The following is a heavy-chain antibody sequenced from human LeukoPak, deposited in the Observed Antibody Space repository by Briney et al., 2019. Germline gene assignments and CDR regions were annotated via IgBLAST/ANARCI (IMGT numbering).Heavy chain of an antibody. V-gene: IGHV3-23*01. CDR3: AKSLVYCGGDCPYYFDY. CDR2: ISGSGGST. D-gene: IGHD2-21*02. Sequence: PGGSLRLSCAASGLTFSSYAMSWVRQAPGKGLERVSAISGSGGSTYYADSVKGRFTISRDNSKNTLYLQMNSLRAEDTAVYYCAKSLVYCGGDCPYYFDYWGQGTLVTVSS. CDR1: GLTFSSYA. J-gene: IGHJ4*02.